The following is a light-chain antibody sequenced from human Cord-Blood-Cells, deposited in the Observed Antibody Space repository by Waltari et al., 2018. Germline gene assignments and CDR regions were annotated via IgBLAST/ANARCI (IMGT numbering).Light chain of an antibody. CDR3: QQRSKSFT. CDR2: DAS. V-gene: IGKV3-11*01. CDR1: QSVSSY. Sequence: EIVLTQSPATLTLSPGDRATLSCRASQSVSSYLAWYQQKPGQAPRLLIYDASNRATGIPARFSGSGSGTDFTLTISSLEPEDFAVYYCQQRSKSFTFGPGTKVDIK. J-gene: IGKJ3*01.